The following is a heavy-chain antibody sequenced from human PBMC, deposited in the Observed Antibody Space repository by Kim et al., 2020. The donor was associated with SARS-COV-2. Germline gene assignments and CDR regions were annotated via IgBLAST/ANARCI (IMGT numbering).Heavy chain of an antibody. V-gene: IGHV4-39*01. J-gene: IGHJ5*02. CDR1: GGSISSSSYY. D-gene: IGHD3-22*01. CDR2: IYYSGST. Sequence: SETLSLTCTVSGGSISSSSYYWGWIRQPPGKGLEWIGSIYYSGSTYYNPSLKSRVTISVDTSKNQFSLKLSSVTAADTAVYYCARRSYYDSSGYYYCWFDPWGQGTLVTVSS. CDR3: ARRSYYDSSGYYYCWFDP.